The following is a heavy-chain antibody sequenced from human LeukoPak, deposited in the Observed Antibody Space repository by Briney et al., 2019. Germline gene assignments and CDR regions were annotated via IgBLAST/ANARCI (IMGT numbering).Heavy chain of an antibody. CDR2: IKEDGSEN. CDR1: GFTFGAYW. V-gene: IGHV3-7*01. J-gene: IGHJ4*02. Sequence: PGGSLRLSCGASGFTFGAYWMYWVRQAPGKGLEWVGCIKEDGSENHYADSVKGRFTISRDNAKNSLFLQMNSLRVEDTAVYYCARDGVSSPPDFDCWGQGTLVTVS. CDR3: ARDGVSSPPDFDC. D-gene: IGHD6-6*01.